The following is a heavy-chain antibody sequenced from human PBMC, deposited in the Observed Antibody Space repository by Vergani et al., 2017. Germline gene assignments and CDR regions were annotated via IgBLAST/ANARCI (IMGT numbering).Heavy chain of an antibody. CDR2: IDWDDDK. J-gene: IGHJ3*02. CDR1: GFSLTTVAMR. V-gene: IGHV2-70*04. D-gene: IGHD1-14*01. CDR3: AHTRYRAFDI. Sequence: QVTLKESSPALVKPTQTLTLTCTFSGFSLTTVAMRVSWIRQPPGKALEWLARIDWDDDKFYSTSLKTRLTISRDTSKNQVVLTMTNMDPVDTATYYCAHTRYRAFDIWGQGTMVTVSS.